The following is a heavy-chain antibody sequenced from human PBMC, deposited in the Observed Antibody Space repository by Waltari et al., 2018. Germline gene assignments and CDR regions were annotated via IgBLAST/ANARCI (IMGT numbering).Heavy chain of an antibody. V-gene: IGHV1-18*04. CDR3: ARDYCSGDGCSLDC. CDR1: GYTFTSHS. J-gene: IGHJ4*02. Sequence: QVQLVQSGNEVMKPGASVKVSCKASGYTFTSHSHTWVRQAPGQGPEWLGWINRNNGNTKFAQKFQGRVSLTTDTSTSTAYMDLRSLTSDDTAVYYCARDYCSGDGCSLDCWGQGTLVTVSS. CDR2: INRNNGNT. D-gene: IGHD2-15*01.